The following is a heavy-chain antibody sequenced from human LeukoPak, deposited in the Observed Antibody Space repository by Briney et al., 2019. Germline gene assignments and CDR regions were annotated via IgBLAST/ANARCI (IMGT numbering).Heavy chain of an antibody. V-gene: IGHV1-2*02. CDR2: INPNTGGT. Sequence: ASVRVSCKASGYTFTGYYMHWVRQAPGQGLEWMGWINPNTGGTKCAQKFQGRVTMTRDTSISTADMELSRLTSDDTAVYYCARGVSGFYFDYWGQGTLVTVTS. D-gene: IGHD6-6*01. CDR1: GYTFTGYY. CDR3: ARGVSGFYFDY. J-gene: IGHJ4*02.